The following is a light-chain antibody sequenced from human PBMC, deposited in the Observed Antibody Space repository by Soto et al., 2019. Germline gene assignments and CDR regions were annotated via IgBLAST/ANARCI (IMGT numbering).Light chain of an antibody. J-gene: IGKJ5*01. CDR2: DAS. CDR1: QDIATY. V-gene: IGKV1-39*01. CDR3: QQRYSTLIT. Sequence: EIQMTQSPSPLSASVVHRVTITCQASQDIATYLNWYQQKPGKAPNILIYDASSLQSGVPSRFSGSGSGTDGTLTISSLKTEDCATYYCQQRYSTLITFGQGTRLEIK.